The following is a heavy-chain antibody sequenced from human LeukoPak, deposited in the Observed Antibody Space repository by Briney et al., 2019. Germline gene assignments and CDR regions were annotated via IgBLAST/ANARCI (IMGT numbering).Heavy chain of an antibody. Sequence: PGGSLRLSCAASGFMFSSYWMHWVRQAPGEGLVWVSRISSDGSSTNYADSVKGRFTISRDNARNTLYLQMNSLRAEDTALYYCTASGRSYLDFWGQGTLITVSS. CDR1: GFMFSSYW. V-gene: IGHV3-74*01. CDR3: TASGRSYLDF. J-gene: IGHJ4*02. D-gene: IGHD2-21*02. CDR2: ISSDGSST.